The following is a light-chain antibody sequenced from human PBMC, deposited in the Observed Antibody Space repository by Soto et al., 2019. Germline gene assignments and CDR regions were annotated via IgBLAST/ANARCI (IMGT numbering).Light chain of an antibody. V-gene: IGLV1-40*01. CDR2: GNS. CDR1: SSNIGAGYD. J-gene: IGLJ1*01. CDR3: QSYDSSLSVFYV. Sequence: QSVLTQPPSVSGAPGQRVTISCTGSSSNIGAGYDVHWYQQLPGTAPKLLIYGNSNRPSGVPDRFSGSKSGTSASLAITGLQAEDEAGYYCQSYDSSLSVFYVFGTGTKLTVL.